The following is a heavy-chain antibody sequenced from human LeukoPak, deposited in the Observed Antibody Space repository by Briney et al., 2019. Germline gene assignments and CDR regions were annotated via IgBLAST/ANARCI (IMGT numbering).Heavy chain of an antibody. CDR2: IYPGDSDT. J-gene: IGHJ6*02. V-gene: IGHV5-51*01. Sequence: GESLKISCKGSGYSFTSYWIGWVRQMPGKGLEWMGIIYPGDSDTRYSPSFQGQVTISADKSISTAYPQWSSLKASDTAMYYCARRYYDFWSGDHYYGMDVWGQGTTVTVSS. CDR1: GYSFTSYW. CDR3: ARRYYDFWSGDHYYGMDV. D-gene: IGHD3-3*01.